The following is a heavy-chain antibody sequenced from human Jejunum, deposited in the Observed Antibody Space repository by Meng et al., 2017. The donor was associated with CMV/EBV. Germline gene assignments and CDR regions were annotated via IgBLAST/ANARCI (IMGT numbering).Heavy chain of an antibody. V-gene: IGHV3-15*01. CDR3: TTGGVVGS. CDR1: GFTFSNAW. D-gene: IGHD2-21*01. Sequence: CAAAGFTFSNAWMNWVRQAPGKGLEWVGRVKSEIDGATTDYAAPVKGRFTISRDDSKNTVYMQLNSLKSEDTGVYYCTTGGVVGSWGQGTLVTVSS. J-gene: IGHJ4*02. CDR2: VKSEIDGATT.